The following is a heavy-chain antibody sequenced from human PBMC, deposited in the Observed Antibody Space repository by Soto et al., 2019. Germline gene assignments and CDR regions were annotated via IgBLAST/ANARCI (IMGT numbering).Heavy chain of an antibody. J-gene: IGHJ4*02. D-gene: IGHD6-13*01. V-gene: IGHV3-33*01. CDR3: ARDTGIAAAGRSGYFDY. CDR1: GFTFSSYG. Sequence: GGSLRLSCAASGFTFSSYGMHWVRQAPGKGLEWVAVIWYDGSNKYYADSVKGRFTISRDNSKNTLYLQMNSLRAEDTAVYYCARDTGIAAAGRSGYFDYWGQGTLVTVSS. CDR2: IWYDGSNK.